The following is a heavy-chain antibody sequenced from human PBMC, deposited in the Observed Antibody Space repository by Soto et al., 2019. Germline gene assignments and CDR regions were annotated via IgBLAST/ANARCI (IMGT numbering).Heavy chain of an antibody. D-gene: IGHD3-10*01. CDR2: TYYRSKWYN. CDR1: GDKYCINSAA. Sequence: SPTESLTCDICGDKYCINSAAWNWNKKSPSRGLEWLGRTYYRSKWYNDYAVSVKSRITINPDTSKNQFSLQLNSVTPEDTAVYYCARDRTILLWFGEGRSSAFDIWGQGTMVTVSS. J-gene: IGHJ3*02. V-gene: IGHV6-1*01. CDR3: ARDRTILLWFGEGRSSAFDI.